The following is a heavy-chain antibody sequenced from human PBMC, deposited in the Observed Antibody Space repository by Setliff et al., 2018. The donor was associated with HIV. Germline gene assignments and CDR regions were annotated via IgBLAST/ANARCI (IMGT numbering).Heavy chain of an antibody. CDR1: GGSFSGYY. D-gene: IGHD4-4*01. Sequence: PPESLSLTCAVHGGSFSGYYWTWIRQPPGKGLEWIGEINHSGSTNYNPSLKSRVTISLDASKNQFSLKLRSVTAADTAVYHCARRGGITTTVQEPPTFDFWGPGTLVTVSS. J-gene: IGHJ4*02. V-gene: IGHV4-34*01. CDR3: ARRGGITTTVQEPPTFDF. CDR2: INHSGST.